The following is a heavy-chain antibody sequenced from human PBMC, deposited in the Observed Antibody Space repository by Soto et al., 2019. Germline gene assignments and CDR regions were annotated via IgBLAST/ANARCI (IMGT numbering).Heavy chain of an antibody. CDR1: GFTFSSYA. Sequence: EVQLLESGGGLVQPGGSLRLSCAASGFTFSSYAMSWVRQAPGKGLEWVSAISGSGGSTYYADSVKGRFTISRDNSKNTLYLQMNSLRAEDTAVYYCAKVGGSGNLRSGWFDPWGQGTLVTVSS. CDR3: AKVGGSGNLRSGWFDP. J-gene: IGHJ5*02. CDR2: ISGSGGST. D-gene: IGHD3-10*01. V-gene: IGHV3-23*01.